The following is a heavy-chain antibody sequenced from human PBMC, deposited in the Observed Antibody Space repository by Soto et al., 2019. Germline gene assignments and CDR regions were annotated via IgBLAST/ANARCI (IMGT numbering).Heavy chain of an antibody. CDR2: INFYTGDT. J-gene: IGHJ3*01. D-gene: IGHD3-3*02. CDR1: GYTFTNYG. Sequence: QVQLVQSGAEVKKPGASMRVSCKASGYTFTNYGLTWVRQAPGQGLEWMGWINFYTGDTDFAQQFQGRVIMTTDTSTSTAYMELRSLRADDTAIYYCARYGSIYGFEAFEFWGQGTMVTVSS. CDR3: ARYGSIYGFEAFEF. V-gene: IGHV1-18*01.